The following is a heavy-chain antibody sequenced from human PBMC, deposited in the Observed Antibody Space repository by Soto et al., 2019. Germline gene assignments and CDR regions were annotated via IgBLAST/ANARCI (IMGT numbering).Heavy chain of an antibody. J-gene: IGHJ6*02. CDR1: GFTFSSYG. Sequence: QVQLVESGGGVVQPGRSLRLSCAASGFTFSSYGMHWVRQAPGKGLEWVAVISYDGSNKYYADSVKGRFTISRDNSKNTRYLQMNSLRAEDTAVYYCAKEDHNWIGGYYYYYGMDVWGQGTTVTVSS. CDR3: AKEDHNWIGGYYYYYGMDV. V-gene: IGHV3-30*18. D-gene: IGHD1-20*01. CDR2: ISYDGSNK.